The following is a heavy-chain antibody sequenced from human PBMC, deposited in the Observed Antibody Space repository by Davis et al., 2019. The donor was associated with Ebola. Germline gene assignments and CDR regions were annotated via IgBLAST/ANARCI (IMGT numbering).Heavy chain of an antibody. CDR1: GGSISSYY. CDR2: IYYSGIT. Sequence: MPSETLSLTCTVSGGSISSYYWSWIRQPPGKGLEWIGYIYYSGITNYNPSLKSRVTISVDTSKNQFSLKLSSVTAAETAVYYCASINSGSYTNAFDIWGQGTMVTVSS. V-gene: IGHV4-59*01. J-gene: IGHJ3*02. D-gene: IGHD1-26*01. CDR3: ASINSGSYTNAFDI.